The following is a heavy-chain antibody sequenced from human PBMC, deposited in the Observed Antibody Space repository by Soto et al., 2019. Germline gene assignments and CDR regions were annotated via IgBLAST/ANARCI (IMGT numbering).Heavy chain of an antibody. CDR3: ARAEELRFEFDY. V-gene: IGHV4-31*03. CDR2: MYYSGST. J-gene: IGHJ4*02. Sequence: QVELQESGPGLVKPSQTLSLTCTVSGGSISSGGYYWNWTRQHPGKGLEWIGYMYYSGSTYYNPSLKSRVTISVDTSKNQFSLKLSSVTAADTAVYYCARAEELRFEFDYWGQGTLVTVSS. CDR1: GGSISSGGYY. D-gene: IGHD1-26*01.